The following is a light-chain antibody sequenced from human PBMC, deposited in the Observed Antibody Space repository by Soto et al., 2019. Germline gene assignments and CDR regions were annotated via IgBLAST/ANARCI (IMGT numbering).Light chain of an antibody. Sequence: QSVLTQPPSVTGAPGQRVTISCTGSSSNIGAGYDVHWYQQLPGTAPKLLIFGINNRPSGVRDRFSGSNSGTSASLAITGLQSEGVADYYCPSYDSSLSGSYVFGTGTKVPVL. J-gene: IGLJ1*01. CDR3: PSYDSSLSGSYV. CDR2: GIN. V-gene: IGLV1-40*01. CDR1: SSNIGAGYD.